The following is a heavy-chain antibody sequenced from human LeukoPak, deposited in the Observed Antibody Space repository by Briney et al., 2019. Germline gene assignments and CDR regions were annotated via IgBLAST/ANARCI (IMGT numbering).Heavy chain of an antibody. CDR3: ARIRYFDWLLYPRAFDI. CDR2: IHTSGST. CDR1: GGSISSGSYY. D-gene: IGHD3-9*01. J-gene: IGHJ3*02. V-gene: IGHV4-61*02. Sequence: SETLSLTCTVSGGSISSGSYYWPWIRQPAGKGLEWIGRIHTSGSTNYNPSLKSRVTISIDTPKSQFSLELSSVTAADTAVYYCARIRYFDWLLYPRAFDIWGQGTMVTVSS.